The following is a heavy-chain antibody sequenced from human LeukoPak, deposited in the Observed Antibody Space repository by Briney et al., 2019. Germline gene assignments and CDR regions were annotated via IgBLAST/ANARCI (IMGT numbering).Heavy chain of an antibody. CDR3: ARDFARNSGDYGNDGFDI. CDR2: ISYTGTT. V-gene: IGHV4-59*01. CDR1: GGSLNLFY. J-gene: IGHJ3*02. Sequence: SETLSLTCTVSGGSLNLFYWSWIRQRPQKGLEWIGYISYTGTTYYNPSLKTRVTISLDTSKNHFSLNLGSATAADTAVYYCARDFARNSGDYGNDGFDIWGLGTMVTVSS. D-gene: IGHD4-17*01.